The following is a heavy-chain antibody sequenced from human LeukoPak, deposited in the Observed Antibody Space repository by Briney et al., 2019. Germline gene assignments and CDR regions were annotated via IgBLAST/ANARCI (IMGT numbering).Heavy chain of an antibody. CDR1: GGTFSSYT. CDR2: IIPIFGTA. J-gene: IGHJ4*02. V-gene: IGHV1-69*13. Sequence: ASVKVSCKASGGTFSSYTISWVRQAPGQGLEWMGGIIPIFGTAKYAEKLQSRVTITADESTSIAYMELSSLRSEDTAVYYCARVPFDVLLWFGELFLDYWGQGTLVTVSS. CDR3: ARVPFDVLLWFGELFLDY. D-gene: IGHD3-10*01.